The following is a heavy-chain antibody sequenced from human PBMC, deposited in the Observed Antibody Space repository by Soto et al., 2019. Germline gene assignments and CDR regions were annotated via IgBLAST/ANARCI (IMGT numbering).Heavy chain of an antibody. Sequence: PGGSLRLSCAASGFTFSSYAMSWVRQAPGKGLEWVSAISGSGGSTYYADSVKGRFTISRDNSKNTLYLQMNSLRAEDTAVYYCAKNPGSAVTDYCYYGRGVCGQGTRGTFSS. D-gene: IGHD4-4*01. CDR2: ISGSGGST. CDR3: AKNPGSAVTDYCYYGRGV. J-gene: IGHJ6*02. V-gene: IGHV3-23*01. CDR1: GFTFSSYA.